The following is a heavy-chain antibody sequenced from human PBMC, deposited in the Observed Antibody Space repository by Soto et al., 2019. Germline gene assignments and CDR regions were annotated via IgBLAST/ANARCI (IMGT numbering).Heavy chain of an antibody. V-gene: IGHV3-30*03. J-gene: IGHJ4*02. CDR1: GFTFSDYD. D-gene: IGHD1-1*01. CDR3: ATKRSFHFEN. Sequence: QVQLVESGGGVVQPGRSLRLSCAASGFTFSDYDMHWVRQAPGKGLEWVAGLSYDGSTNHYADSLKGRFTISRDNSKSTLFLQMNGLRAEDTAVYYCATKRSFHFENWGQGTLVTVSS. CDR2: LSYDGSTN.